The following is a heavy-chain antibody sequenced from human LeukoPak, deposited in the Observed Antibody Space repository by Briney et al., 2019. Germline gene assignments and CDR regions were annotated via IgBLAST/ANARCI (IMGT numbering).Heavy chain of an antibody. CDR1: GFTFSSYG. CDR2: IWYDGSNK. CDR3: ARDRGGVTPDLPDY. J-gene: IGHJ4*02. Sequence: PGGSLRLSCAASGFTFSSYGMHWVRQAPGKGLEWVAVIWYDGSNKYYADSVKGRFTISRDNSKNTLYLQMNSLRVEDTAVYYCARDRGGVTPDLPDYWGQGTLVTVSS. V-gene: IGHV3-33*01. D-gene: IGHD3-16*01.